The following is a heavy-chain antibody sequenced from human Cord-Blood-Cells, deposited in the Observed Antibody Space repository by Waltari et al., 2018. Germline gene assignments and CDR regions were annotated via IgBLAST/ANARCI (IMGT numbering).Heavy chain of an antibody. D-gene: IGHD5-12*01. V-gene: IGHV1-69-2*01. CDR1: GYTFTDYY. CDR2: GVPGDGET. J-gene: IGHJ4*02. Sequence: EVQLVQSGAAVKKPGATVKISCKVSGYTFTDYYMHWVQQAPGKGVEWMGLGVPGDGETVYAGRCQARVTLTADTSTDTAYMELGSLGSEDTAVYYCATARGGYDFIFDYWGQGTLVTVSS. CDR3: ATARGGYDFIFDY.